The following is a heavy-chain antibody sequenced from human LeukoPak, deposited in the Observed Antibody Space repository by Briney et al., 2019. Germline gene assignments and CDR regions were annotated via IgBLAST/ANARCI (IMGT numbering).Heavy chain of an antibody. CDR2: IIPIFGTA. V-gene: IGHV1-69*13. CDR1: GYTFTGYY. Sequence: GASVKVSCKASGYTFTGYYMHWVRQAPGQGLEWMGGIIPIFGTANYAQKFQGRVIITADESTSTAYMELSSLRSEDTAVYYCAGDEARSGNFGGHNWFDPWGQGTLVTVSS. J-gene: IGHJ5*02. CDR3: AGDEARSGNFGGHNWFDP. D-gene: IGHD1-26*01.